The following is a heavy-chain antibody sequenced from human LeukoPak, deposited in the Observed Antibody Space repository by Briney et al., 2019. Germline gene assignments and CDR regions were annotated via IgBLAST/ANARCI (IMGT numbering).Heavy chain of an antibody. J-gene: IGHJ5*02. D-gene: IGHD2-2*01. Sequence: ASVKVSCKASGYTFTSYGISWVRQAPGQGLEWMGWINPNSGGTNYAQKFQGRVTMTRDTSISTAYMELSRLRSDDTAVYYCARMIYCSSTSCLGFDPWGQGTLVTVSS. CDR3: ARMIYCSSTSCLGFDP. V-gene: IGHV1-2*02. CDR1: GYTFTSYG. CDR2: INPNSGGT.